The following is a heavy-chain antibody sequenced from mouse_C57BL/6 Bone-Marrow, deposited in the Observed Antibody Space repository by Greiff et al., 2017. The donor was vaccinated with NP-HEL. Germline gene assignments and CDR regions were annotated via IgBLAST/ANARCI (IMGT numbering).Heavy chain of an antibody. CDR3: ARDDGSGTFDV. V-gene: IGHV7-1*01. Sequence: EVMLVESGGGLVQSGRSLRLSCATSGFTFSDFYMEWVRQAPGKGLEWIAASRNKANDYTTEYSASVKGRFIVSRDTSQSILYLQMNALRAEDTAIYYCARDDGSGTFDVWGTGTTVTVSS. CDR1: GFTFSDFY. D-gene: IGHD4-1*01. J-gene: IGHJ1*03. CDR2: SRNKANDYTT.